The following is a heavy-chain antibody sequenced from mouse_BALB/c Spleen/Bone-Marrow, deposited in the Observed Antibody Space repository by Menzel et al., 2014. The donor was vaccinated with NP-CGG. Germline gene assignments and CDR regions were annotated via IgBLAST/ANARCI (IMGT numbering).Heavy chain of an antibody. CDR1: GYTFTDYA. V-gene: IGHV1S137*01. Sequence: VQGVESGAELVRPGVSVKISCKGSGYTFTDYAMHWVKQSHAKSLEWIGVISTYYGDASYNQRFKGKATITVDKSSSTAYMELARLTSEDSAIYYCARDAMDYWGQGTSVTVSS. CDR2: ISTYYGDA. J-gene: IGHJ4*01. CDR3: ARDAMDY.